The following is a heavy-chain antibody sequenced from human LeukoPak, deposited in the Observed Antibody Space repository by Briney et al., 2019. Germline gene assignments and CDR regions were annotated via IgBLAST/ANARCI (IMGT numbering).Heavy chain of an antibody. CDR3: AKSNYFDAFDM. D-gene: IGHD3-10*01. CDR2: ISGSGGST. Sequence: GGSLRLSCAASGFTFSSYAMSWVRQAPGKGLEWVSAISGSGGSTYYADSVKGRFTISRDNAQNSLYLQMNNLRAEDTAVYFCAKSNYFDAFDMWGQGTMVSVSS. V-gene: IGHV3-23*01. J-gene: IGHJ3*02. CDR1: GFTFSSYA.